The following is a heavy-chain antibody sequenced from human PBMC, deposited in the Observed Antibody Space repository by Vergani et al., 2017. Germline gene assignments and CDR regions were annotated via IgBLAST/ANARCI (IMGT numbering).Heavy chain of an antibody. V-gene: IGHV3-23*01. J-gene: IGHJ3*02. D-gene: IGHD4-17*01. CDR1: GFTFSSYA. CDR2: ISGSGGST. CDR3: AKDFYADYSFDI. Sequence: EVQLLESGGGLVQPGGSLRLSCSASGFTFSSYAMSWVRQAPGKGLEWVSAISGSGGSTYYADCEKCRFTITRDKSKNTLYLQMNSLRADDTAVYYCAKDFYADYSFDIWGQGTMVTVSS.